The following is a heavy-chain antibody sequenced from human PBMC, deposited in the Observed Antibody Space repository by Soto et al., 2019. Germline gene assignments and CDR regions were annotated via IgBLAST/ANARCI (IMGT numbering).Heavy chain of an antibody. D-gene: IGHD3-16*01. Sequence: SETLSLTCTVSGVSISSGGYYWSWIRQHPGKGLEWIGYIYYSGSTYYNPSLKSRVTISVDTSKNQFSLKLSSVTAADTAVYYCATRTLGGFGMDVWGQGTTVTVSS. J-gene: IGHJ6*02. CDR1: GVSISSGGYY. CDR2: IYYSGST. CDR3: ATRTLGGFGMDV. V-gene: IGHV4-31*03.